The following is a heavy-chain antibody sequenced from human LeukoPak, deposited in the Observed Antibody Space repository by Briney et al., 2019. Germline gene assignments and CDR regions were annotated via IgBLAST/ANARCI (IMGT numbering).Heavy chain of an antibody. V-gene: IGHV3-30-3*01. CDR1: GFTFSSYA. J-gene: IGHJ4*02. CDR3: ARDIWSYYYDSSGYYAY. D-gene: IGHD3-22*01. CDR2: ISYDGSNK. Sequence: GGSLRLSCAASGFTFSSYAMHWVRQAPGKGLEWVAVISYDGSNKYYADSVKGRFTISRDNSKNTLYLQMNSLRAEDTAVYYCARDIWSYYYDSSGYYAYWGQGTLVTVSS.